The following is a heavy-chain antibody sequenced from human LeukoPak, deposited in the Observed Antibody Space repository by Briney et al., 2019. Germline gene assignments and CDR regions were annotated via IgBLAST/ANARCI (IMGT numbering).Heavy chain of an antibody. CDR3: ARDLHSSGWFDY. Sequence: SSISSSSSYIYYADSVKGRFTISRDNAKNSLYLQMNSLRAEDTAVYYCARDLHSSGWFDYWGQGTLVTVSS. J-gene: IGHJ4*02. D-gene: IGHD6-19*01. CDR2: ISSSSSYI. V-gene: IGHV3-21*01.